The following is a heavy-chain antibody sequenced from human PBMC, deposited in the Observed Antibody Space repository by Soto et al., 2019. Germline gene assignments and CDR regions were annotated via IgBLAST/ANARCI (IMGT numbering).Heavy chain of an antibody. CDR1: GFIFRDYA. J-gene: IGHJ4*02. V-gene: IGHV3-23*01. Sequence: VQLLESEGGLVQPGGSLRLSCAASGFIFRDYAMNWVRQAPGKGLEWVSDISGSGDSARYADSVKGRFTISRDNSRDTLYLHMNSLRVDDTAVYYCGKERRGSGWSVCDFWGQGDLVTVSS. D-gene: IGHD6-19*01. CDR2: ISGSGDSA. CDR3: GKERRGSGWSVCDF.